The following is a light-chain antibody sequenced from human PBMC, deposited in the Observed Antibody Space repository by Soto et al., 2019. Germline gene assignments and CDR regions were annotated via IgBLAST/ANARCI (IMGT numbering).Light chain of an antibody. Sequence: EIVVTQSPDSLAVSLGERATINCKSSQSLFYSSKNKKYLAWYQQRPGHPPRLLIYWASTPDSGAPARFSGSGFGTEFTLTIGSLRSEDVAVYYCQQYYDTPLTFGAGTKVDIK. CDR2: WAS. V-gene: IGKV4-1*01. CDR3: QQYYDTPLT. J-gene: IGKJ4*01. CDR1: QSLFYSSKNKKY.